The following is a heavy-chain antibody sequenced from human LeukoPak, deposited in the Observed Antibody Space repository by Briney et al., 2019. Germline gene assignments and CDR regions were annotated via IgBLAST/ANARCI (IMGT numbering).Heavy chain of an antibody. Sequence: PGGSLRLSCAASGFTVSSNYMSWVRQAPGKGLEWVSVIYSGGSTYYADSVKGRFTISRDNSKNTLYLQMNSLRAEDTAVYYCAKDHYYGSGNPDYWGQGTLVTVSS. D-gene: IGHD3-10*01. CDR2: IYSGGST. CDR3: AKDHYYGSGNPDY. J-gene: IGHJ4*02. V-gene: IGHV3-53*05. CDR1: GFTVSSNY.